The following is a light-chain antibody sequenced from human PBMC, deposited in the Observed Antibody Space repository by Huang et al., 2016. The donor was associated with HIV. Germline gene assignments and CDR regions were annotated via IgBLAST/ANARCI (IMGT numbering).Light chain of an antibody. CDR1: QSISSD. CDR3: QQYNNWPPWT. CDR2: GAS. J-gene: IGKJ1*01. V-gene: IGKV3-15*01. Sequence: EIVMTQSPGTLSVSPGESAVLSCRASQSISSDLAWYQQKPGQAPRLLIYGASARATGSPARFRGSGSGTKFTLTISSLESEDVAVYYCQQYNNWPPWTFGQGTRVEVK.